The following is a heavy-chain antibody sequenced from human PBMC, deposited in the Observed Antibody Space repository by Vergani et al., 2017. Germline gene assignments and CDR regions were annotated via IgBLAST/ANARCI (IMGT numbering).Heavy chain of an antibody. Sequence: QVQLQQWGAGLLKPSETLSLTCAVYGGSFSGYYWSWIRQPPGKGLEWIGEINNSGSTNYNPSLKSRVTISVDTSKNKFSLKLSSVTAADTAVYYCTLYDSSGYYSFDYWGQGTLVTVSS. V-gene: IGHV4-34*01. J-gene: IGHJ4*02. CDR2: INNSGST. CDR3: TLYDSSGYYSFDY. D-gene: IGHD3-22*01. CDR1: GGSFSGYY.